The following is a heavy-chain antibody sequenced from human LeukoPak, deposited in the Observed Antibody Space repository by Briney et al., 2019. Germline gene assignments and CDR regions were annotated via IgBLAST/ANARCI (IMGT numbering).Heavy chain of an antibody. Sequence: ASVKVSCKASGYTFTSYYMHWVRQAPGQGLEWMGWINPNSGGTNYAQKFQGRVTMTRDTSISTAYMELSRLRSDDTAVYYCARATAGYYDFWSGYYYWGQGTLVTVSS. J-gene: IGHJ4*02. CDR1: GYTFTSYY. CDR2: INPNSGGT. V-gene: IGHV1-2*02. CDR3: ARATAGYYDFWSGYYY. D-gene: IGHD3-3*01.